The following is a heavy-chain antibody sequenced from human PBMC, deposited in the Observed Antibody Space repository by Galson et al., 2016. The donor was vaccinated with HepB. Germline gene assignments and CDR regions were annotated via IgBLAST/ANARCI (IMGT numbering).Heavy chain of an antibody. Sequence: SLRLSCAASGFTFSSYGMHWVRQAPGKGLEWVAFISYDGSNKKDADSVKGRFTISRDNSKKTLYQHMNSRRAEDTAVYYCAKDGRINCSSASCHDHFHYWGQGTLVTVSS. J-gene: IGHJ4*02. CDR3: AKDGRINCSSASCHDHFHY. V-gene: IGHV3-30*18. D-gene: IGHD2-2*01. CDR2: ISYDGSNK. CDR1: GFTFSSYG.